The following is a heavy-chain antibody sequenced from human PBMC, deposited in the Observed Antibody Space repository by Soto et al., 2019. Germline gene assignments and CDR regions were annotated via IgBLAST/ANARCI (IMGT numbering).Heavy chain of an antibody. CDR1: GFTFSIYA. CDR3: AKDPLTHDSVWDPFVI. D-gene: IGHD3-16*01. V-gene: IGHV3-23*01. Sequence: GGSLRLSCAASGFTFSIYAMSWVRQAPGKRLEWFSGIGGGGDDTNYTDSVKGRFSISRDNSKNTLSLQMNGLRAEDTAVDSCAKDPLTHDSVWDPFVIWGLGTIVTVS. J-gene: IGHJ3*02. CDR2: IGGGGDDT.